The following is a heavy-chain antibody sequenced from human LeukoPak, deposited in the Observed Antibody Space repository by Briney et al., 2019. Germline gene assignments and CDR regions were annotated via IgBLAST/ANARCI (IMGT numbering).Heavy chain of an antibody. CDR1: GFTFSGSA. CDR2: IRSKANSYAT. V-gene: IGHV3-73*01. D-gene: IGHD1-26*01. Sequence: GGSLRLSCAASGFTFSGSAMHWVRQVSGKGLEWVSRIRSKANSYATAYAASVKGRFTISRDDSKNTAYLQMNSLKTEDTAVYYCTRGSGSYEFDYWGQGTLVTVSS. J-gene: IGHJ4*02. CDR3: TRGSGSYEFDY.